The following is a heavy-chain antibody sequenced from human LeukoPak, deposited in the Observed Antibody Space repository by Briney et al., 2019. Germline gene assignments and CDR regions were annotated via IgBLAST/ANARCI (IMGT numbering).Heavy chain of an antibody. V-gene: IGHV3-49*04. CDR3: TRDHRDDWNPGYYFDY. D-gene: IGHD1-1*01. CDR2: IKTKVYGGTK. CDR1: GFTFGDFA. J-gene: IGHJ4*02. Sequence: GGSLRLSCTASGFTFGDFAMNWVRQAPGKGLEWVGFIKTKVYGGTKEYAALVRGRITMSKADTKDIAYLQMNSLKTEDTAVYFCTRDHRDDWNPGYYFDYWGQGTLVTVSS.